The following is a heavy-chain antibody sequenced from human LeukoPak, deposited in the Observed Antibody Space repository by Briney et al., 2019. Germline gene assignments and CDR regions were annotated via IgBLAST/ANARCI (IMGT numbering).Heavy chain of an antibody. CDR2: ISGSGGST. J-gene: IGHJ4*02. CDR3: AKARAGYNSYYFDY. Sequence: GGSLRLSCAASGFTFSSYAMSWVRQAPGKGLEWVSAISGSGGSTYYADSVKGRFTISRDNSKNTLYLQMNSLRAEDTAVHYCAKARAGYNSYYFDYWGQGTLVTVSS. V-gene: IGHV3-23*01. CDR1: GFTFSSYA. D-gene: IGHD5-24*01.